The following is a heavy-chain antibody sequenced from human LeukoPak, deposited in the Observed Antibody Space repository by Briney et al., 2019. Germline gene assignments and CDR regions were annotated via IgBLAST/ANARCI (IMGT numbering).Heavy chain of an antibody. D-gene: IGHD3-22*01. V-gene: IGHV3-74*01. CDR3: ARGGPDSSDYSSLFDY. CDR2: INSDGSSR. CDR1: GFTFSNYW. Sequence: GGSLRLSCAASGFTFSNYWMSWVRQAPGKGLVWVSRINSDGSSRHSADSVKGRFNISRDNAKNTLHLQMTSLRAEDTAVYYCARGGPDSSDYSSLFDYWGRGILVTVSS. J-gene: IGHJ4*02.